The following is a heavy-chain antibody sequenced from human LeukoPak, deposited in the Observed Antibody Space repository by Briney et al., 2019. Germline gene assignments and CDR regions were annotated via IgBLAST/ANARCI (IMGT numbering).Heavy chain of an antibody. D-gene: IGHD3-16*02. J-gene: IGHJ2*01. CDR2: INWNGGST. V-gene: IGHV3-20*01. CDR1: GFTFDDYG. CDR3: AREHLSGYWYFDL. Sequence: RTGGSLRLSCAASGFTFDDYGMSWVRQAPGKGLEWVSGINWNGGSTGYADSVEGRFTISRDNAKNSLYLQMNSLRAEDTALYHCAREHLSGYWYFDLWGRGTLVTVSS.